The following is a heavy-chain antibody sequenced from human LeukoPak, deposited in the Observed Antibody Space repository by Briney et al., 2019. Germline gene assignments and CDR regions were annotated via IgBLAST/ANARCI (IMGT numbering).Heavy chain of an antibody. CDR1: GGPFSGYY. D-gene: IGHD5-12*01. CDR2: INHSGST. J-gene: IGHJ3*02. V-gene: IGHV4-34*01. Sequence: SETLSLTCAVYGGPFSGYYWSWIRQPPGKGLEWIGEINHSGSTNYNPSLKSRVTISVDASKNQFSLKLSSVTAADTAVYYCARWRGSVATTAFDIWGQGTMVTVSS. CDR3: ARWRGSVATTAFDI.